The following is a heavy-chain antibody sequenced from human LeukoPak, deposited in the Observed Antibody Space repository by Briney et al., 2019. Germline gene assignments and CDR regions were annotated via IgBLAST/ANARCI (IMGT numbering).Heavy chain of an antibody. D-gene: IGHD3-16*01. CDR2: INTNNGNP. CDR3: ARQLGAFSPHYYFYMDV. Sequence: ASVKVSCKASGYTFTSYALNWVRQAPGQGLEWMGWINTNNGNPTYAQAFTGRFVFSLDIPVSTAYLQISNLKADDTAVYYCARQLGAFSPHYYFYMDVWGKGTTVAISS. V-gene: IGHV7-4-1*02. J-gene: IGHJ6*03. CDR1: GYTFTSYA.